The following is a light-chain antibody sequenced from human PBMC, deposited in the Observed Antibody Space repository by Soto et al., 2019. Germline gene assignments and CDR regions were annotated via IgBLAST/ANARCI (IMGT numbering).Light chain of an antibody. CDR3: QQRVNWPPVT. CDR1: QSVTNY. J-gene: IGKJ4*01. Sequence: EIMLTQSPATLSLSPGDRATLSCRASQSVTNYLAWYQQKPGQAPRLLIYDASNRATGIPVRFSGSGSGTDVTLTISSLEPEDFAIYYCQQRVNWPPVTFGGGTKVEIK. CDR2: DAS. V-gene: IGKV3-11*01.